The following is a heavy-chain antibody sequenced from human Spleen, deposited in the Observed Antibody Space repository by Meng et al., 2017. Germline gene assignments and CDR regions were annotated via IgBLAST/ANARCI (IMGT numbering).Heavy chain of an antibody. CDR1: GGSFSGYY. J-gene: IGHJ4*02. CDR3: ARGPTTMAHDFDY. Sequence: QVQLQEGVAGLLKPSVSPSLTCAVDGGSFSGYYWSWIRQPPGKGLEWIGEINHSGSTNYNPSLKSRVTISVDTSKNQFSLKLSSVTAADSAVYYCARGPTTMAHDFDYWGQGTLVTVSS. CDR2: INHSGST. D-gene: IGHD4-11*01. V-gene: IGHV4-34*01.